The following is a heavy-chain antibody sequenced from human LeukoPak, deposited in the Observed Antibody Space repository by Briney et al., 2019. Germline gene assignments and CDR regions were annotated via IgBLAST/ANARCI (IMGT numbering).Heavy chain of an antibody. CDR3: VKDYYGSGY. Sequence: GGSLRLSCAASGFTFSSIWMHWVRQAPGKGLVWVSRIKGDGSGTSYADSVEGRFTISRDNAKNTLYLQMNSLRVEDTAVYYCVKDYYGSGYWGQGTLVTVSS. J-gene: IGHJ4*02. CDR1: GFTFSSIW. CDR2: IKGDGSGT. D-gene: IGHD3-10*01. V-gene: IGHV3-74*01.